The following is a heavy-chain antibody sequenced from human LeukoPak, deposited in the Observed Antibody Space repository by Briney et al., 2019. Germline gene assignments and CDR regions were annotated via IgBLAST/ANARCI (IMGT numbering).Heavy chain of an antibody. CDR1: GGSISSSSYY. CDR3: ARLVVVPAAMGEFDY. J-gene: IGHJ4*02. V-gene: IGHV4-39*01. CDR2: IYYSGST. D-gene: IGHD2-2*01. Sequence: SETLSLTCTVSGGSISSSSYYWGWIRQPPGKGLEWIGSIYYSGSTYYNPSLKGRVTISVDTSKNQFSLKLSSVTAADTAVYYCARLVVVPAAMGEFDYWGQRTLVTLSS.